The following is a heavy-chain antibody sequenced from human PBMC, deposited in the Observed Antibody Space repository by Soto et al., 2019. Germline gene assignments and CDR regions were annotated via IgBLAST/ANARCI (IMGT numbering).Heavy chain of an antibody. CDR3: ARGQRILWWP. Sequence: QVQVQESGPGLVKPSETLSLTCTVSGGSVSSSHYYWNWIRQPPGKGLEWIGYIYYNGNTNYNPSLKSRVTISVDTSKNQFSLKLISVTAADTAVYYCARGQRILWWPWGQGTLVTVSS. D-gene: IGHD2-21*01. CDR1: GGSVSSSHYY. J-gene: IGHJ4*02. CDR2: IYYNGNT. V-gene: IGHV4-61*01.